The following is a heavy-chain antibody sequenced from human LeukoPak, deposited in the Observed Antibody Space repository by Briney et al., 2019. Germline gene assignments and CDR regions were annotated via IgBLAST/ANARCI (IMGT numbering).Heavy chain of an antibody. J-gene: IGHJ4*02. Sequence: GGSLRLSCAASGFTFSDYYMSWIRQAPGKGLEWVSYISTSGTSKYSADSVRGRFTISRDNAKNSLYLRMNSLRAEDTAVYYCARGEIVGDSWGQGTLVTVSS. CDR2: ISTSGTSK. V-gene: IGHV3-11*01. CDR3: ARGEIVGDS. D-gene: IGHD3-22*01. CDR1: GFTFSDYY.